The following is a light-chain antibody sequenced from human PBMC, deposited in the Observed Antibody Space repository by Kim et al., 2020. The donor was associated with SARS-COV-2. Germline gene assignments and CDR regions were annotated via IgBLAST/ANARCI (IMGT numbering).Light chain of an antibody. CDR3: SSYTTSSTLSYV. J-gene: IGLJ1*01. Sequence: SITIACTGTSRDLGGYNYVSWYQQHPGKAPKLMIYDVSNRPSGVSNRFSGSKSGNTASLTISGLQAEDEADYYCSSYTTSSTLSYVFGTGTKVTVL. CDR1: SRDLGGYNY. CDR2: DVS. V-gene: IGLV2-14*03.